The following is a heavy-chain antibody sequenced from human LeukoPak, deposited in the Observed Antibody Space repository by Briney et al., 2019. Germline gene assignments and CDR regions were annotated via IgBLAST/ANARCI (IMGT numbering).Heavy chain of an antibody. D-gene: IGHD6-6*01. J-gene: IGHJ4*02. CDR1: GGSMSSFF. V-gene: IGHV4-59*12. Sequence: ASETLSLTCTVSGGSMSSFFWNWIRQPPGKGLEWIGFTHNSGTTKYNPSLKSRVTMSLDTSKNQFSLKLSSVTAADTAVYYCASGEQLVQFDYWGQGTLVTVSS. CDR2: THNSGTT. CDR3: ASGEQLVQFDY.